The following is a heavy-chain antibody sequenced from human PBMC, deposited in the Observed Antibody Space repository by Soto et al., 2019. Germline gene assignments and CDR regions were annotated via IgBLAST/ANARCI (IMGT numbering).Heavy chain of an antibody. D-gene: IGHD3-10*01. CDR2: IYYSGTT. CDR3: ARVTRGQNSPIPTSFHY. J-gene: IGHJ4*02. V-gene: IGHV4-31*03. CDR1: GDSISAGAHF. Sequence: SETLSLTCTVSGDSISAGAHFWSWIRQHPGKGLEWIGYIYYSGTTYYNPSLKSRVTISVDTSKSQFSLNLTSVTAADTAVYYCARVTRGQNSPIPTSFHYWGPGTLVTGSS.